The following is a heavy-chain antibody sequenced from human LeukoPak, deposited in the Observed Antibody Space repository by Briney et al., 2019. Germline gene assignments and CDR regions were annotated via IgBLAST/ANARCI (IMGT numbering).Heavy chain of an antibody. CDR1: GYIFTSYF. CDR2: INPSGGST. CDR3: ARALPHRRLMDTTMEQHWFDP. D-gene: IGHD5-18*01. V-gene: IGHV1-46*01. Sequence: ASVKVSCTASGYIFTSYFMHWVRQAPGQGLEWMGLINPSGGSTRYAQKFQGRVTMTRDMSTSTVYMELSSLRSEDTAVYYCARALPHRRLMDTTMEQHWFDPWGQGTLVTVSS. J-gene: IGHJ5*02.